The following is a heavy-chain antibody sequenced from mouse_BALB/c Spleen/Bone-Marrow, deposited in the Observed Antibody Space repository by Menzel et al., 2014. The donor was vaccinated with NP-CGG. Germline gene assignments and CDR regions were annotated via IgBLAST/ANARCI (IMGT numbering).Heavy chain of an antibody. Sequence: VQLKESGGGLVKPGGSLKLSCAASGFTFSSYAMSWVRQTPEKRLEWVASISSGGSTYYPDSVKGRFTISRDNARNILYLQMSSLRSEDTAMYYCARDGSSYYAMDYCGQRTSVTVSS. J-gene: IGHJ4*01. CDR3: ARDGSSYYAMDY. D-gene: IGHD1-1*01. CDR1: GFTFSSYA. V-gene: IGHV5-6-5*01. CDR2: ISSGGST.